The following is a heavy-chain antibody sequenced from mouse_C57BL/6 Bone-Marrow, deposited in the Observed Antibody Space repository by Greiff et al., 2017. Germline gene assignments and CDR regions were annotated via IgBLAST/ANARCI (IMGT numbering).Heavy chain of an antibody. J-gene: IGHJ2*01. D-gene: IGHD1-1*01. V-gene: IGHV1-50*01. CDR1: GYTFTSYW. CDR2: IDPSDSYT. CDR3: AREGTTVVALDY. Sequence: QVQLQQPGAELVKPGASVKLSCKASGYTFTSYWMQWVKQRPGQGLEWIGEIDPSDSYTNYNQKFKGKATLTVDTSSSTAYMQLSSLTSEDSAVYYCAREGTTVVALDYGGQGTTLTVSS.